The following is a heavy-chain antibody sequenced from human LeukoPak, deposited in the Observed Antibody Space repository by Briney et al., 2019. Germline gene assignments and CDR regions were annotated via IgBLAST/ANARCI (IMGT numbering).Heavy chain of an antibody. CDR3: ARVAVGRYDFDY. D-gene: IGHD1-26*01. CDR1: GFTFSSYS. CDR2: ISSSSSYI. V-gene: IGHV3-21*01. Sequence: GGSLRLSCAASGFTFSSYSMNWVRQAPGKGLEWVSSISSSSSYIYYADSVKGRFTISRDNAKNSLYLQMNSLRAEDTAVYYCARVAVGRYDFDYRGQGTLVTVSS. J-gene: IGHJ4*02.